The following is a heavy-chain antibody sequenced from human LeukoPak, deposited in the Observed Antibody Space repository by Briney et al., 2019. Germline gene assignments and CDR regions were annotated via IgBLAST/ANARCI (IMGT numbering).Heavy chain of an antibody. D-gene: IGHD5-24*01. V-gene: IGHV1-69*05. Sequence: GASVKVSCKASGGTFSSYAISWVRQAPGQGLEWMGGIIPIFGTANYAQKFQGRVTITTDESTSTAYMELSSLRSEDTAVYYCARDSGDGYKSGGSDYWGQGTLVTVSS. CDR3: ARDSGDGYKSGGSDY. J-gene: IGHJ4*02. CDR1: GGTFSSYA. CDR2: IIPIFGTA.